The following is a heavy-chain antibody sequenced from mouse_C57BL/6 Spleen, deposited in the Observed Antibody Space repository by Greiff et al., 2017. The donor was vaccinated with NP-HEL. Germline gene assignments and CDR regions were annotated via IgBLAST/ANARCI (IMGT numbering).Heavy chain of an antibody. V-gene: IGHV1-62-3*01. D-gene: IGHD3-2*02. J-gene: IGHJ4*01. CDR3: ESEEGAAHATDSMDD. CDR1: GYTFTSYW. CDR2: IDPNSGGT. Sequence: QVQLQQPGAELVKPGASVKLSCTASGYTFTSYWMHWVTQRPGRGLEWIGRIDPNSGGTKYNEQFKSKATLTVDKPSSPASMKLSSLTSEDSAGYDCESEEGAAHATDSMDDWGQGTSVTVSS.